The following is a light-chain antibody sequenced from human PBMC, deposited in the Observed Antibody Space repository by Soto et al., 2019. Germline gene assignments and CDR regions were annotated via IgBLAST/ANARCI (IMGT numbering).Light chain of an antibody. CDR1: QNIDSY. J-gene: IGKJ1*01. CDR3: QQYNDYSRT. CDR2: DAA. Sequence: DIQMTQSPSSLSASVGDRVTITCRASQNIDSYLNWYQQRPGKAPKLLIHDAASLQSGVPSRISGTGSGTEFTLTISSLQPDDFATYYCQQYNDYSRTVGQGTTVDTK. V-gene: IGKV1-5*01.